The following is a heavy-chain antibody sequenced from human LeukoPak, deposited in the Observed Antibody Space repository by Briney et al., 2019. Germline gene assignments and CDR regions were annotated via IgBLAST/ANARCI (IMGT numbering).Heavy chain of an antibody. CDR2: ISSSSSYI. J-gene: IGHJ4*02. CDR1: GFMFSGYG. V-gene: IGHV3-21*01. Sequence: GTSLRLSCAASGFMFSGYGIHWVRQAPGKGLEWVSSISSSSSYIYYADSVKGRFTISRDNAKNSLYLQMNSLRAEDTAVYYCARGSVAARVDYWGQGTLVTVSS. D-gene: IGHD6-19*01. CDR3: ARGSVAARVDY.